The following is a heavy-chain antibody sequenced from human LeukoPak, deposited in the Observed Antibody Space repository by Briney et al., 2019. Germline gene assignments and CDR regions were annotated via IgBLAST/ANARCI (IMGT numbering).Heavy chain of an antibody. CDR2: IYTSGST. CDR1: GGSISSYY. CDR3: ARGCDDRWLSEYNWFDP. Sequence: SETLSLTCTVSGGSISSYYWSWIRQPAGKGLEWIGRIYTSGSTNYNPSLKSRVTMSVDTSKNQFSLKLSSVTAADTAVYYCARGCDDRWLSEYNWFDPWGQGTLVTVSS. J-gene: IGHJ5*02. V-gene: IGHV4-4*07. D-gene: IGHD3-22*01.